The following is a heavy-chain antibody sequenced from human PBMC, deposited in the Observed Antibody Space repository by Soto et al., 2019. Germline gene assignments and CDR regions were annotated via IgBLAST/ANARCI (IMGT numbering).Heavy chain of an antibody. CDR3: ASLDILTPSYYFDY. CDR2: IYYSGST. J-gene: IGHJ4*02. Sequence: ETLSLTCTVSGGSISSYYWSWIRQPPGKGLEWIGYIYYSGSTNYNPSLKSRVTISVDTSKNQFSLKLSSVTAADTAVYYCASLDILTPSYYFDYWGQGTLVTVSS. CDR1: GGSISSYY. D-gene: IGHD3-9*01. V-gene: IGHV4-59*01.